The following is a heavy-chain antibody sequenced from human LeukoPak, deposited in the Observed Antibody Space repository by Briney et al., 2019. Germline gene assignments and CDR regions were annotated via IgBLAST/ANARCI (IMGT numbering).Heavy chain of an antibody. Sequence: TSETLSLTCTVSGGSISSYYWSWIRQPAGKGLEWIGRIYASGSTNYNPSLKSRVTMSVDSSKNHFSLKLTSVTAADTAVYYCAREKQQVFNWFDSWGQGTLVAVSS. J-gene: IGHJ5*01. D-gene: IGHD6-13*01. CDR2: IYASGST. CDR3: AREKQQVFNWFDS. CDR1: GGSISSYY. V-gene: IGHV4-4*07.